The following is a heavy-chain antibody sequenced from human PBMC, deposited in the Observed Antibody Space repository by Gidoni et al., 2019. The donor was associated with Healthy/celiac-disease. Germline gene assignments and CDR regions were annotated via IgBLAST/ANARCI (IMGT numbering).Heavy chain of an antibody. CDR3: AKDVREWGSYLLDY. CDR2: ISGSGGST. D-gene: IGHD3-16*01. J-gene: IGHJ4*02. V-gene: IGHV3-23*01. CDR1: GFTFSSYA. Sequence: EVQLLESGGGLVQPGGSLRLSCAASGFTFSSYAMSWVRQAPGKGLEWVSAISGSGGSTYYADAVKGRFTISRDNSKNTLYLQMNSLRAEDTAVYYCAKDVREWGSYLLDYWGQGTLVTVSS.